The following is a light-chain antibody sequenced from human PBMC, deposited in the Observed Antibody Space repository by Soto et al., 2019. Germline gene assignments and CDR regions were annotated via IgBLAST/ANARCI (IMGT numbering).Light chain of an antibody. CDR1: SSDVGNYDY. CDR2: EVT. V-gene: IGLV2-8*01. CDR3: SSYAGSNKVV. Sequence: SALTQPPSASGSPGQSVTISCTGTSSDVGNYDYVSWYQQHPGKAPKLLIYEVTKRPSGVPDRFSGSKSGNTASLTVSGLQADDEADYYCSSYAGSNKVVFGEGTKLTVL. J-gene: IGLJ2*01.